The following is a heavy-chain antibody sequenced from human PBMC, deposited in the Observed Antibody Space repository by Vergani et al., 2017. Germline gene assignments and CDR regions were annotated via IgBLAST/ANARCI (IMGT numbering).Heavy chain of an antibody. J-gene: IGHJ6*02. Sequence: EVQLVESGGGIVKPGGSLRLSCVASGFSFRNAWMNWVRRTPGKGLELAGRIKSTFDRGTTDYAAAVKGRFTISRDDSKNTLFLQMNGLKTEDIGVYYCTTDPRYCGDGSCYWLRDHHYYGMDVWGQGTTVTVSS. CDR2: IKSTFDRGTT. CDR3: TTDPRYCGDGSCYWLRDHHYYGMDV. V-gene: IGHV3-15*07. CDR1: GFSFRNAW. D-gene: IGHD2-21*01.